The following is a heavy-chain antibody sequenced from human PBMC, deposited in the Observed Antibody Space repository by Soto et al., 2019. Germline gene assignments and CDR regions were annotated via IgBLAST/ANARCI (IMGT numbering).Heavy chain of an antibody. D-gene: IGHD2-15*01. V-gene: IGHV3-23*01. CDR2: ISGSGGSR. J-gene: IGHJ4*02. CDR1: GFTFSRCA. CDR3: AKDIRQAGSCLDY. Sequence: PXXSLSLSFAASGFTFSRCAMRWVRQVPGKGLEWVSTISGSGGSRYYADSVEGRFTISRDNSKNTLYLQMNSLRAEDTAAYYCAKDIRQAGSCLDYWGQGTLVTVSS.